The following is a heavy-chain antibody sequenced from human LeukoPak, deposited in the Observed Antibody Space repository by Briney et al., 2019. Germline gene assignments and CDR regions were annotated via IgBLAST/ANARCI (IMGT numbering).Heavy chain of an antibody. CDR3: ARGGDYAGPDY. CDR2: ISYDGSKK. Sequence: GGSLRLSCATSGFTFSSYGMHWVRQAPGKGLDWVAVISYDGSKKYYADSVKGRFTLSRDNSKNTLYLQMNSLRAEDTAVYYCARGGDYAGPDYWGQGTLVTVSS. D-gene: IGHD4-17*01. J-gene: IGHJ4*02. CDR1: GFTFSSYG. V-gene: IGHV3-30*03.